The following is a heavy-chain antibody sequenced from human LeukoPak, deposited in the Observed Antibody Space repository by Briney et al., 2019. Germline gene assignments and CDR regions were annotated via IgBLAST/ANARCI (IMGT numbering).Heavy chain of an antibody. D-gene: IGHD6-13*01. Sequence: ASVKVSCKASGYTFTSYYMHWVRQAPGQGLEWMGIINPSGGSTSYAQKFQGRVTMTRDTSTSTVYMELSSLRSEDTAVYYCACPGIAAAEHYPFDYWGQGTLVTVSS. V-gene: IGHV1-46*01. CDR1: GYTFTSYY. J-gene: IGHJ4*02. CDR2: INPSGGST. CDR3: ACPGIAAAEHYPFDY.